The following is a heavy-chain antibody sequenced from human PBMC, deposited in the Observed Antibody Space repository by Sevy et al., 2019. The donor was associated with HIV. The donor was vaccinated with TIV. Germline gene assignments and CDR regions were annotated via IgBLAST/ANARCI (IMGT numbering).Heavy chain of an antibody. D-gene: IGHD6-19*01. V-gene: IGHV3-15*01. J-gene: IGHJ3*02. Sequence: GGSLRLSCAASGFTFGNAWMSWVRQAPGKGLEWVGRIKSKTDGGTTDYAAPVKGRFTISRDDSKNTLYLQMNSLKTEDTAVYYCFSGWYDHGAFDIWGQGTMVTVSS. CDR2: IKSKTDGGTT. CDR3: FSGWYDHGAFDI. CDR1: GFTFGNAW.